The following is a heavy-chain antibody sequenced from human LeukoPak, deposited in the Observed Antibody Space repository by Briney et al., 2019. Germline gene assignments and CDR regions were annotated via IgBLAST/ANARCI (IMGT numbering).Heavy chain of an antibody. CDR2: IYYSGST. J-gene: IGHJ5*02. D-gene: IGHD3-9*01. CDR1: GGSISSGDYY. CDR3: ARQGTDILTGYYNNWFDP. V-gene: IGHV4-30-4*08. Sequence: SQTLSLTCTVSGGSISSGDYYWNWIRQHPGKGLEWIGYIYYSGSTYYNPSLKSRVTISVDTSKNQFSLKLSSVTAADTAVYYCARQGTDILTGYYNNWFDPWGQGTLVTVSS.